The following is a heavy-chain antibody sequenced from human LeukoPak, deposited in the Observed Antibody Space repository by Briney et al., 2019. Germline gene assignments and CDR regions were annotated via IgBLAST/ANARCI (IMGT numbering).Heavy chain of an antibody. J-gene: IGHJ5*02. V-gene: IGHV3-23*01. Sequence: GGSLRLSCAASGFTFSSYAMSWVRQAPGKGLEWVSGISSTGGSTYYADSVKGRFTISRDNSKNTLYLQMNSLTAEDTAVHYCARGYSSLDPWGQGTLVTVSS. CDR2: ISSTGGST. CDR1: GFTFSSYA. CDR3: ARGYSSLDP. D-gene: IGHD6-19*01.